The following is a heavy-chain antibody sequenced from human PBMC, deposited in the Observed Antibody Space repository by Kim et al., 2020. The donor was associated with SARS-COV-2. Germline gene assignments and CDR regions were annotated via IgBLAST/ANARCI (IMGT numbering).Heavy chain of an antibody. CDR3: ARVKLRFLEWSVVYYYYGMDV. Sequence: SETLSLTCAVYGGSFSGYYWSWIRQPPGKGLEWIGEINHSGSTNYNPSLKSRVTISVDTSKNQFSLKLSSVTAADTAVYYCARVKLRFLEWSVVYYYYGMDVWGQGTTVTVSS. CDR1: GGSFSGYY. V-gene: IGHV4-34*01. D-gene: IGHD3-3*01. CDR2: INHSGST. J-gene: IGHJ6*02.